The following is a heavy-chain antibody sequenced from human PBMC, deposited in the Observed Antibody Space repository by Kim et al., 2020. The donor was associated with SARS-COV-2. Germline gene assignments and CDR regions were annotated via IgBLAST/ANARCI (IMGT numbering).Heavy chain of an antibody. V-gene: IGHV3-23*01. D-gene: IGHD3-16*01. CDR2: ITGSGGST. J-gene: IGHJ3*02. CDR1: GFTFSRSA. Sequence: GGSLRLSCAASGFTFSRSAMAWVRQAPGKRLEWVSGITGSGGSTYYADSVKGRFSVSRDNSKNTLYLQMNSLGAEDSAVYYCAKDSAYYAHDVFDIWGQG. CDR3: AKDSAYYAHDVFDI.